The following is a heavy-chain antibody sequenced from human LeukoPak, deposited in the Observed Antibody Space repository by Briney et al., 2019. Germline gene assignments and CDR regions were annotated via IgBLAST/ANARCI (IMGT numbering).Heavy chain of an antibody. Sequence: SETLSLTCSVSGGSISSNNYYWGWIRQPPGKGLEWIGNIYTTGSTYYSPSLKSRVIISLDTSKNQFSLTLSSVTAADTAVYYCARGLGWFDPWGQGTLVTVSS. CDR2: IYTTGST. J-gene: IGHJ5*02. V-gene: IGHV4-39*07. CDR1: GGSISSNNYY. D-gene: IGHD3-10*01. CDR3: ARGLGWFDP.